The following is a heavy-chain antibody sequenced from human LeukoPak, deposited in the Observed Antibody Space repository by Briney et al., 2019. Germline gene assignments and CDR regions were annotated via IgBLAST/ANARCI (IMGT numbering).Heavy chain of an antibody. CDR2: ISSNGGST. CDR3: ARASSGWYGY. D-gene: IGHD6-19*01. CDR1: GFTFSSYA. V-gene: IGHV3-64*01. Sequence: PGGSLRLSCVVSGFTFSSYAMPWVRQAPGKGLEYVSAISSNGGSTYYANSVKGRFTISRDNSKNTLYLQMGSLRVEDIAVYYCARASSGWYGYWGQGTLVTVSS. J-gene: IGHJ4*02.